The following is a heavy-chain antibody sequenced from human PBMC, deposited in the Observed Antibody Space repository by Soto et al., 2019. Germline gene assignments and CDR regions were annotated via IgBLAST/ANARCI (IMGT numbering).Heavy chain of an antibody. J-gene: IGHJ3*02. CDR1: GDSVSSNSAA. CDR3: ARDPIGYCTNGVCSDAFDI. D-gene: IGHD2-8*01. V-gene: IGHV6-1*01. Sequence: PSQTFSLTCAISGDSVSSNSAAWNWLRQSPSRGLEWLGRTYYRSKWYNDYAVSVKSRITINQDTSKNQFSLQLNYVTPEDTAVYYCARDPIGYCTNGVCSDAFDIWGQGTMV. CDR2: TYYRSKWYN.